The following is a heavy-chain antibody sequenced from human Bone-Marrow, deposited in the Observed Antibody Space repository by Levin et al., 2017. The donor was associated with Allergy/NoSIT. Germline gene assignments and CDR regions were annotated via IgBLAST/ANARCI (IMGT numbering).Heavy chain of an antibody. J-gene: IGHJ5*02. CDR1: GGSISNYY. V-gene: IGHV4-59*08. CDR3: ARGLLRYFDWSEFDP. CDR2: IHYSGVT. Sequence: SETLSLTCTVSGGSISNYYWNWIRQPPGKGLEWIGYIHYSGVTNYNPSLKSRVSISVDTSKNQFSLNLTSVTAADTAVYYCARGLLRYFDWSEFDPWGQGTLVTVSS. D-gene: IGHD3-9*01.